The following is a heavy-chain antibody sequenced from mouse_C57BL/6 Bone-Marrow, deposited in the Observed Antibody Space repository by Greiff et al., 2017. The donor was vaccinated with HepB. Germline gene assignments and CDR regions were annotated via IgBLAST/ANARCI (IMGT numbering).Heavy chain of an antibody. CDR2: IYPRSGNT. CDR3: VYSNFAWFAY. Sequence: VQLVESGAELARPGASVKLSCKASGYTFTSYGISWVKQSTGQGLEWIGEIYPRSGNTYYNEKFKGKATLTADKSSSTAYMELRSLTSEDSAVYFCVYSNFAWFAYWGQGTLVTVSA. V-gene: IGHV1-81*01. D-gene: IGHD2-5*01. CDR1: GYTFTSYG. J-gene: IGHJ3*01.